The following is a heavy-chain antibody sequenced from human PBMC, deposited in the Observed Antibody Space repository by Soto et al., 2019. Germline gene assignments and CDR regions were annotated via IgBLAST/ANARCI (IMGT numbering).Heavy chain of an antibody. Sequence: GGSLRLSCAASGFTFKNAWMSWVRQSPGKGLEWVGRIKTKADAGTTDYAAPVKGRFAISRDDSKNTLYLQMNSLKNEDTALYFCTTDGATIFFDPRGQGTLVTVSS. D-gene: IGHD3-10*02. V-gene: IGHV3-15*01. CDR3: TTDGATIFFDP. J-gene: IGHJ5*02. CDR1: GFTFKNAW. CDR2: IKTKADAGTT.